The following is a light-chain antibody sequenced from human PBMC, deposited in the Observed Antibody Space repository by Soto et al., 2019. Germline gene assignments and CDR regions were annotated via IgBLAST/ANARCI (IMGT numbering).Light chain of an antibody. Sequence: ILVAHCHSTLFATLGDRVTITCRASQSISSWLAWYQQKPGKAPKLLIYAASSLQSGVPSRFSGSGSGTDFTVTKSSLQPEDFAAYYCQQSYSTPPTFSQGTKVDIK. CDR3: QQSYSTPPT. V-gene: IGKV1-39*01. J-gene: IGKJ1*01. CDR2: AAS. CDR1: QSISSW.